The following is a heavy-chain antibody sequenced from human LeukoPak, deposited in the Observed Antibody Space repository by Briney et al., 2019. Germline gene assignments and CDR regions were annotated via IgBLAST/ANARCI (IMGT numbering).Heavy chain of an antibody. Sequence: GGSLRLSCAASGFTFSDYGMNWIRQAPGRGLEWISYINSTSRVIKYADSVKGRFTISRDNAKKSLFLQMNSLRSEDTALYHCARSPXDGNVNDFYXNRXXPXXQGXLXXXXXXXXXXXXXXRHYY. CDR1: GFTFSDYG. CDR2: INSTSRVI. J-gene: IGHJ6*01. D-gene: IGHD5/OR15-5a*01. CDR3: ARSPXDGNVNDFYXNRXXPXXQGXLXXXXXXXXXXXXXXRHYY. V-gene: IGHV3-48*04.